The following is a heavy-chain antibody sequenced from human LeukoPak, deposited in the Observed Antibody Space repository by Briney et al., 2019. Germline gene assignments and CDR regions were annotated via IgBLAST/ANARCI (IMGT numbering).Heavy chain of an antibody. V-gene: IGHV4-39*01. J-gene: IGHJ4*02. Sequence: SETLSLTCTVSGGSISSSSYYWGWIRQPPGKGLEWIGSIYYSGSTYYNPSLKSRVTISVDTSKNQFSLKLSSVTAADTAVYYCARGSGGYYYELLDYWGQGTLVTVSS. CDR1: GGSISSSSYY. CDR2: IYYSGST. CDR3: ARGSGGYYYELLDY. D-gene: IGHD3-22*01.